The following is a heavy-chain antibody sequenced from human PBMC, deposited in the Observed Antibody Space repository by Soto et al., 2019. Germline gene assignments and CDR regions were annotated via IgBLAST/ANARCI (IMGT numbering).Heavy chain of an antibody. Sequence: QSQLQESGPGLVKPSETLSLTCSVSGGSIDSSDFYWVWIRQAPREGLEWIGSTYYRRNNYYNSYLRSRGTVPMDTSRKQFSLGLCSGTAADTAGYYDAKHGDWATLVDWGQGTLVTVSS. CDR1: GGSIDSSDFY. CDR2: TYYRRNN. V-gene: IGHV4-39*01. CDR3: AKHGDWATLVD. D-gene: IGHD2-21*01. J-gene: IGHJ4*02.